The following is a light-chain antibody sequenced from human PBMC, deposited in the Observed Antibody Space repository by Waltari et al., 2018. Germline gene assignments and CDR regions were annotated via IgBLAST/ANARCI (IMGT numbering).Light chain of an antibody. CDR1: QNIITW. Sequence: DIQMTQSPSTLSVSVGVRVTITCRASQNIITWLAWYQQKPGKPPRPLVHTASSLETGVPSRFSGSGSGTTFTLTINSLQPDDLATYYCQQYDDFPSTFGQGTKLEIK. CDR2: TAS. J-gene: IGKJ2*01. V-gene: IGKV1-5*03. CDR3: QQYDDFPST.